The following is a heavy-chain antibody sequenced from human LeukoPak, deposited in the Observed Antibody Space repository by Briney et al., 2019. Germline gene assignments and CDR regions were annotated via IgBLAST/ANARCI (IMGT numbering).Heavy chain of an antibody. J-gene: IGHJ3*02. V-gene: IGHV4-4*09. CDR1: GGSLSDYY. CDR3: ARHPPTGCWMGYGSFDI. D-gene: IGHD3-16*01. Sequence: SATLSLTCTVSGGSLSDYYWAWVRQPPGEGLEWIGYIYTSGSATYNPSLKSRVTISIDTSKSQFSLSLSSVTAADTAVYYCARHPPTGCWMGYGSFDIWGQGTMVTVSS. CDR2: IYTSGSA.